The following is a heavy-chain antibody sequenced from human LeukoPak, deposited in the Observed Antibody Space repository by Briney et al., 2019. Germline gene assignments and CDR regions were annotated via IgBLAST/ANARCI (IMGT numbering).Heavy chain of an antibody. D-gene: IGHD2-15*01. CDR3: ARDERGEYCSGGDCPVDY. CDR2: ISSSGSTI. V-gene: IGHV3-48*04. Sequence: GGSLRLSCAASGFTFSSYWMSRVRQAPGKGLEWVSYISSSGSTIYYADSMKGRFTISRDNAKNSLYLQMNSLRAEDTAVYYCARDERGEYCSGGDCPVDYWGQGTLVTVSS. CDR1: GFTFSSYW. J-gene: IGHJ4*02.